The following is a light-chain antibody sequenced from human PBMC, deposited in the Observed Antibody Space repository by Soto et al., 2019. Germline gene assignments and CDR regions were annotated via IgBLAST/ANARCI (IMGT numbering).Light chain of an antibody. V-gene: IGLV2-23*02. CDR3: CSSVGIYV. CDR1: SSDVENYKL. CDR2: EVT. J-gene: IGLJ1*01. Sequence: QSVLNQPASVSGSPGQSVTISCTATSSDVENYKLVSWYQQHPGKAPKLIIYEVTKRPSGVSNRFSGSKSANTASLTISGLQPEDGAYYYFCSSVGIYVFGTGSKVTVL.